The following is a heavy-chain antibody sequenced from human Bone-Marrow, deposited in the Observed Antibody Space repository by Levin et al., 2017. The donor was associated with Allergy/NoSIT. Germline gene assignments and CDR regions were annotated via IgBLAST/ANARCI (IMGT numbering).Heavy chain of an antibody. CDR2: INFDGSST. CDR1: GFTFSDYW. Sequence: GESLKISCAASGFTFSDYWMHWVRQAPGKGLVWVSRINFDGSSTTYADSARGRFTISRDNAKITLYLQMNSLRAEDTAVYYCARGGHCSGTSCSPYYYMDVWGKGTTVTVSS. V-gene: IGHV3-74*01. CDR3: ARGGHCSGTSCSPYYYMDV. J-gene: IGHJ6*03. D-gene: IGHD2-2*01.